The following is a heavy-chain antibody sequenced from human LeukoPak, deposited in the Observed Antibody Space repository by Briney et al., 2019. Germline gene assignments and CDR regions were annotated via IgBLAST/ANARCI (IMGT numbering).Heavy chain of an antibody. V-gene: IGHV4-34*01. J-gene: IGHJ5*02. CDR3: VTEPGYCTGGRCYGGWFDP. D-gene: IGHD2-15*01. Sequence: SETLSLTCAVYGGSFSGYYWSWIRQAPGKGLEWIGEINHSGNTNYNPSLKSRVTISVDTSKNQFSLKLSPVTAADTAVYYCVTEPGYCTGGRCYGGWFDPWGQGTLVTVSS. CDR1: GGSFSGYY. CDR2: INHSGNT.